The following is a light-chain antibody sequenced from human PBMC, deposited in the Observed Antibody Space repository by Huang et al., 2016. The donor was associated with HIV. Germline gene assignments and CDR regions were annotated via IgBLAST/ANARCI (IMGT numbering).Light chain of an antibody. J-gene: IGKJ2*01. CDR2: KAS. V-gene: IGKV1-5*03. CDR3: QQLHNSPYT. CDR1: QSLSRW. Sequence: DIQMTPSPSTLSASIGDRVAITCRASQSLSRWLAWYQQRPGNAPNRLISKASSLQGGVPPRFSGSGSGTDFILTISSLQPDDFATYYCQQLHNSPYTFGQGTKLEIK.